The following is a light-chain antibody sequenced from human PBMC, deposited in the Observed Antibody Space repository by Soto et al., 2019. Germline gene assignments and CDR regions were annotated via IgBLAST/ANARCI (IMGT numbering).Light chain of an antibody. CDR2: GAS. J-gene: IGKJ2*01. CDR1: QTLTTRF. V-gene: IGKV3-20*01. CDR3: QKYADLTYT. Sequence: EIVLTQSPGTLSLSPGERATLSCMASQTLTTRFLAWYQQKPGQDPRLLIYGASSRATGIPDRFSGSGSGTEYTLTISRLEPEDFEVYSCQKYADLTYTFSQETTLEIK.